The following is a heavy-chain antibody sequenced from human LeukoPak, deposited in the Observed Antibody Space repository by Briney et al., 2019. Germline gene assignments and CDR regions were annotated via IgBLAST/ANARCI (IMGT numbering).Heavy chain of an antibody. CDR3: AKEPGRGVLRFMDWPNYFDP. J-gene: IGHJ5*02. Sequence: GGSLRLSREASGFVFRNFAISWVRQATGAGLEWVSVISGSGDNTYVAESVKGRFTISRDNSKNTVYLQMDSLRVDDTAVYYCAKEPGRGVLRFMDWPNYFDPWGQGTLVTVSS. D-gene: IGHD3-3*01. V-gene: IGHV3-23*01. CDR2: ISGSGDNT. CDR1: GFVFRNFA.